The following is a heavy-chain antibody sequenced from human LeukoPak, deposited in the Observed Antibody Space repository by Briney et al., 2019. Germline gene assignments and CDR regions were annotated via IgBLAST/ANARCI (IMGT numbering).Heavy chain of an antibody. CDR1: GGSISSGGYS. CDR3: ARTRLLLLFDY. D-gene: IGHD3-22*01. V-gene: IGHV4-30-2*01. Sequence: SETPSLTCAVSGGSISSGGYSWSWIRQPPGKGLEWIGYIYHSGSTYYNPSLKSRVTISVDRSKNQFSLKLSSVTAADTAVYYCARTRLLLLFDYWGQGTLVTVSS. J-gene: IGHJ4*02. CDR2: IYHSGST.